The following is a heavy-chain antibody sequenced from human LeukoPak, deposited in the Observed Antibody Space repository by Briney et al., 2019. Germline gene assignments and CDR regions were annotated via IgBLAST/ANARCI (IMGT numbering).Heavy chain of an antibody. D-gene: IGHD1-7*01. CDR2: IYYSGST. V-gene: IGHV4-39*01. CDR1: GGSISSSSYY. CDR3: ARVITGTTRRAFDI. J-gene: IGHJ3*02. Sequence: SETLSLTCTVSGGSISSSSYYWGWIRQSPGKGLEWIGSIYYSGSTYYNPSLKSRVTISVDTSKNQFSLKLSSVTAADTAVYYCARVITGTTRRAFDIWGQGTMVTVSS.